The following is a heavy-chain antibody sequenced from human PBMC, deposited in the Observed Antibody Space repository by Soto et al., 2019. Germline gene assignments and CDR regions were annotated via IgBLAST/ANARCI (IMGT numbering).Heavy chain of an antibody. V-gene: IGHV3-74*01. CDR2: INSDGSST. Sequence: GGTQSLSSAASGFTFSSYWMHWFRQARGKGLVWVSRINSDGSSTSYADSGKGRFTISRDNAKNTLYLQMNSLRAEDTAVYYCARGGPYGGNGVGAFDIWGQGTMVTVSS. J-gene: IGHJ3*02. D-gene: IGHD4-17*01. CDR1: GFTFSSYW. CDR3: ARGGPYGGNGVGAFDI.